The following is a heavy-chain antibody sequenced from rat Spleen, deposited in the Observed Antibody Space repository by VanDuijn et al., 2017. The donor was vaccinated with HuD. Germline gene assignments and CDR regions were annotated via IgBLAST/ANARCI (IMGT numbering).Heavy chain of an antibody. CDR3: ARHLTTPFDY. CDR1: GFSLTSSG. V-gene: IGHV2-72*01. J-gene: IGHJ2*01. D-gene: IGHD3-4*01. CDR2: VWASGTT. Sequence: QVQLKESGPGLMQTSETLSLTCTVSGFSLTSSGVGWVRQSLGKGLVWLGTVWASGTTYYNSAVQSRLSISRDTSKSQVFLEMSSLQPEDTGTYYCARHLTTPFDYWGQGVMVTVSS.